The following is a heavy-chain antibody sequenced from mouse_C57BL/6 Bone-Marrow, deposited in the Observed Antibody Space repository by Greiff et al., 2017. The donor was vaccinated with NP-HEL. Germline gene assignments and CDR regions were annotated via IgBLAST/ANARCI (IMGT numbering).Heavy chain of an antibody. J-gene: IGHJ2*01. Sequence: EVMLVESGGDLVKPGGSLKLSCAASGFTFSSYGMSWVRQTPDKRLEWVATISSGGSYTYYPDSVKGRFTISRDNAKNTLYLQMSSLKSEDTAMYYCASLYGDYFDYWGQGTTLTVSS. CDR2: ISSGGSYT. CDR1: GFTFSSYG. CDR3: ASLYGDYFDY. D-gene: IGHD1-1*01. V-gene: IGHV5-6*01.